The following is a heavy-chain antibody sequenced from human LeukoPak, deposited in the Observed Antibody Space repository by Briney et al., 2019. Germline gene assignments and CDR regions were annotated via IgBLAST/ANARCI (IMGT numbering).Heavy chain of an antibody. CDR2: IKQDGSEK. Sequence: PGGSLRLSCAASGFTFSSYWMSWVRQAPGKGLEWVANIKQDGSEKYYVDSVKGRFTISRDNAKNSLYLQMNSLRAEDTAVYYCARGGSYYDSSGYYLYYYYYYYMDVWGKGTTVTVSS. D-gene: IGHD3-22*01. V-gene: IGHV3-7*01. CDR1: GFTFSSYW. J-gene: IGHJ6*03. CDR3: ARGGSYYDSSGYYLYYYYYYYMDV.